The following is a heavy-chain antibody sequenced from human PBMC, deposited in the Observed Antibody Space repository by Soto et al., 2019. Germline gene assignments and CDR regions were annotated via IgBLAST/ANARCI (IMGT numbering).Heavy chain of an antibody. J-gene: IGHJ4*02. Sequence: EVQLLESGGGLVQPGGSLRLSCAAPGFTLGTNVIPWFAQPPGKGLGWFLAFSGRGGSTNYADPVKGRFTISRDNTKNTLYLQMNSLRVEDTAVYYCAKDRKGSYCSGGTCYSFDYWGQGTLVTVPS. CDR2: FSGRGGST. CDR3: AKDRKGSYCSGGTCYSFDY. V-gene: IGHV3-23*01. D-gene: IGHD2-15*01. CDR1: GFTLGTNV.